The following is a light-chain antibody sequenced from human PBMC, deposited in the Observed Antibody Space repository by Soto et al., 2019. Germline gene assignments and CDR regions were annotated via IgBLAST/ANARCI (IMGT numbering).Light chain of an antibody. Sequence: DIQMTQSPSTLSGSVGVRVTITFRASQTISSWLAWYQQKPGKAPKLLIYKASTLKSGVPSRFSGSGSGTEFTLTISSLQPDDFATYYCQHYNSYSEAFGQGTKVDIK. CDR3: QHYNSYSEA. CDR2: KAS. CDR1: QTISSW. V-gene: IGKV1-5*03. J-gene: IGKJ1*01.